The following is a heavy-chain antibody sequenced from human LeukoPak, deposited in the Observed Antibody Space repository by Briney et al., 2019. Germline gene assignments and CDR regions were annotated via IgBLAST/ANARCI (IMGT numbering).Heavy chain of an antibody. CDR2: INQDGSEK. Sequence: GSLRLSCEASGFTFSSYWMSWVRQAPGKGLERVANINQDGSEKYYVDSVKGRFTVSRDNAKNSVYLQMNSLRAEDTAVYYCARDDSSAHYYFDHWGQGTPVTVSS. D-gene: IGHD3-22*01. V-gene: IGHV3-7*01. CDR3: ARDDSSAHYYFDH. J-gene: IGHJ4*02. CDR1: GFTFSSYW.